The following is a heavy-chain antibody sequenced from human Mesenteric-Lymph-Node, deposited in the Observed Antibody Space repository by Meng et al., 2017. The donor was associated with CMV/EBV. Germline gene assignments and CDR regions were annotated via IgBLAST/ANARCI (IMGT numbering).Heavy chain of an antibody. J-gene: IGHJ3*01. Sequence: SETLSLTCTVSGYSISSGYYWGWIRQPPGKGLEWIGSIYHSGSTYYNPSLKSRVTISVDTSKNQFSLKLSSVTAADTAVYYCARMDDGRTDPFDFWGQGTMVTVSS. CDR1: GYSISSGYY. CDR3: ARMDDGRTDPFDF. V-gene: IGHV4-38-2*02. CDR2: IYHSGST. D-gene: IGHD1-26*01.